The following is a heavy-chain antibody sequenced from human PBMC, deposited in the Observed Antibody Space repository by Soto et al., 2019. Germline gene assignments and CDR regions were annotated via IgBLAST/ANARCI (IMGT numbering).Heavy chain of an antibody. Sequence: PSDTLSLTXTVSGGCISSYYWSWIRQPPGKGLEWIGYIYYSGSTNYNPSLKSRVTISVDTSKNQFSLKLSSVTAADTAVYYCARGQFGESSIYYYGMDVWGQGTTVTVSS. V-gene: IGHV4-59*07. CDR3: ARGQFGESSIYYYGMDV. CDR2: IYYSGST. CDR1: GGCISSYY. J-gene: IGHJ6*02. D-gene: IGHD3-10*01.